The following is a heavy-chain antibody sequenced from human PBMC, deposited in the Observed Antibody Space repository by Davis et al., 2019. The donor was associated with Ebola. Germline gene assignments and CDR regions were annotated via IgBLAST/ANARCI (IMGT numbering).Heavy chain of an antibody. Sequence: GESLKISCAASGFVFSSYVMSWVRRAPGKGLEWVSTLGLSADTYYADSVKGRFTISRDNSRNTLYLQMNGLRVEDTAMYYCAKDTANIWFDVWGQGTMATVSS. CDR2: LGLSADT. V-gene: IGHV3-23*01. CDR1: GFVFSSYV. J-gene: IGHJ3*01. D-gene: IGHD2-21*02. CDR3: AKDTANIWFDV.